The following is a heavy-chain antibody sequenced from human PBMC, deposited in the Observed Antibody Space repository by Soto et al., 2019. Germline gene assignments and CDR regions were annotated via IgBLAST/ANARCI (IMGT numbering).Heavy chain of an antibody. Sequence: GSLRLSCAASGFTFSNYWMQWVRQAPGKGLVWVSRINSDGSSTSYADSVKGRFTISRDNAKYTLYLQMNSLRAEDTAVYYCASGNYYDSSGYYLAYWGQGTLVTVSS. D-gene: IGHD3-22*01. V-gene: IGHV3-74*01. CDR2: INSDGSST. CDR1: GFTFSNYW. J-gene: IGHJ4*02. CDR3: ASGNYYDSSGYYLAY.